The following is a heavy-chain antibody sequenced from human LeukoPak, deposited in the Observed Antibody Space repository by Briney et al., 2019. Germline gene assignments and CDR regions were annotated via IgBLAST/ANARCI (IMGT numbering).Heavy chain of an antibody. V-gene: IGHV4-34*01. CDR2: INHSGST. D-gene: IGHD3-22*01. J-gene: IGHJ4*02. CDR3: ASATYYYDSSGYSGYYFDY. Sequence: SETLSLTCAVYGGSFSGYYWSWIRQPPGKGLEWIGEINHSGSTNYNPSLKSRVTISVDTQKNQLSLQLSSVTDADTAAYYCASATYYYDSSGYSGYYFDYWGQGTLVTVSS. CDR1: GGSFSGYY.